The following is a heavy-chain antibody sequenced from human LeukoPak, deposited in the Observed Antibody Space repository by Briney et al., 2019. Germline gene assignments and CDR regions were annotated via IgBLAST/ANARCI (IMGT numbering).Heavy chain of an antibody. CDR3: ARTAAAAARNWFDP. D-gene: IGHD6-13*01. J-gene: IGHJ5*02. Sequence: GASVKVSCKASGYTFTGYYMHWVRQAPGQGLEWMGWINPNSGGTNYAQKFQGRVTMTRDTSISTAYMELSRLRSDDTAVYYCARTAAAAARNWFDPWGQGTLVTVSS. V-gene: IGHV1-2*02. CDR1: GYTFTGYY. CDR2: INPNSGGT.